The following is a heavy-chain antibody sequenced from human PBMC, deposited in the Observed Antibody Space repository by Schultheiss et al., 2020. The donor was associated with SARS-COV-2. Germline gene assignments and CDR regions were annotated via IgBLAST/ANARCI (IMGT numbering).Heavy chain of an antibody. Sequence: SETLSLTCAISGDSVSSNSAAWNWIRQSPSRGLEWLGRTYYRSKWYNDYAVSVKSRITINPDTSKNQFSLQLNSVTPEDTAVYYCARAQLKHSVYSSSNYYYYGMDVWGQGTTVTVSS. CDR3: ARAQLKHSVYSSSNYYYYGMDV. J-gene: IGHJ6*02. D-gene: IGHD6-6*01. V-gene: IGHV6-1*01. CDR2: TYYRSKWYN. CDR1: GDSVSSNSAA.